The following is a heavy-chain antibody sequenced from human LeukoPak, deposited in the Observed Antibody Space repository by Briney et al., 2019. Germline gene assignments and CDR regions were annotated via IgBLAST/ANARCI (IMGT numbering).Heavy chain of an antibody. V-gene: IGHV4-59*01. Sequence: SETLSLTCTGSGGSIRYYYWNWIRQHPGKGLEWIGYICYSGSTNYNPSLKSRVTISVDTSKNQFSLKLNSVTAADTAVYYCARRAQGAGYNIGWFDTWGQGTLVTVSS. D-gene: IGHD5-24*01. CDR2: ICYSGST. CDR1: GGSIRYYY. J-gene: IGHJ5*02. CDR3: ARRAQGAGYNIGWFDT.